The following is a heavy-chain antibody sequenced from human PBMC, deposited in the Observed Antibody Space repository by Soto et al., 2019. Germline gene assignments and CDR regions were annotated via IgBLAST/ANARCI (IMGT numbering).Heavy chain of an antibody. D-gene: IGHD6-19*01. J-gene: IGHJ4*02. CDR2: IIPIFGTA. V-gene: IGHV1-69*13. CDR3: ARERISIAVAGPYYFDY. Sequence: SSVKVSCKASGGTFSSYAISWVRQAPGQGHERMGGIIPIFGTANCAQKFQGRVTITADEFTSTAYMELSSLRSEDTAVYYCARERISIAVAGPYYFDYWGQGTLVTVPQ. CDR1: GGTFSSYA.